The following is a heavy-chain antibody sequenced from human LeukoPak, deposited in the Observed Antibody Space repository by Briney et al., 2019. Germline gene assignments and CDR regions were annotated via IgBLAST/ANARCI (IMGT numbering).Heavy chain of an antibody. CDR2: ISGSGGST. J-gene: IGHJ4*02. Sequence: PGGSLRFPCSAAGFTFSSYAMSWVRQAPGKGLEWVSAISGSGGSTYYADSVKGRFTIFRDNSKNTLYLQMNSLRTEDTAVYYCAKEVYSYGPFDYWGQGALVTVSS. CDR3: AKEVYSYGPFDY. V-gene: IGHV3-23*01. CDR1: GFTFSSYA. D-gene: IGHD5-18*01.